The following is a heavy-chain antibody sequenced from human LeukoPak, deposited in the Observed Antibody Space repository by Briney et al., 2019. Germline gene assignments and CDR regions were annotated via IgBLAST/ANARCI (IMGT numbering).Heavy chain of an antibody. CDR2: IYSGGST. Sequence: GGSLRLSCAASGFTVSSNYMSWVRQAPGKGLEWVSVIYSGGSTYYADSVKGRFTISRDNSKNTLYLQMNSLRAEDTAVYYCAREGPGSGSWLFDYWGQGTLVTVSS. CDR3: AREGPGSGSWLFDY. J-gene: IGHJ4*02. CDR1: GFTVSSNY. D-gene: IGHD3-10*01. V-gene: IGHV3-66*01.